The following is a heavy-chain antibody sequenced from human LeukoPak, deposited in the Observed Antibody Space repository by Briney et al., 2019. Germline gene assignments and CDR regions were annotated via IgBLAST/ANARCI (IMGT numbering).Heavy chain of an antibody. CDR1: GFTVSSNY. CDR3: AKDRIWGAAAGTFSFDY. D-gene: IGHD6-13*01. CDR2: ISGSGGST. V-gene: IGHV3-23*01. J-gene: IGHJ4*02. Sequence: GGSLRLSCAASGFTVSSNYMSWVRQAPGKGLEWVSAISGSGGSTYYADSVKGRFTISRDNSKNTLYLQMNSLRAEGTAVYYCAKDRIWGAAAGTFSFDYWGQGPLVTVSS.